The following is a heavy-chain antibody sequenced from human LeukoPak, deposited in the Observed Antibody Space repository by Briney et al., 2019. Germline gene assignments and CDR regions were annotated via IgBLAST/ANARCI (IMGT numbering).Heavy chain of an antibody. J-gene: IGHJ5*02. Sequence: TGGSLRLSCAASGFTFSSYWRHWVRQAPGKVLVWVSRINSDGSSTNYADSVKGRFTISRDNAKNTLYLQMNSLRAEDTAVYYCARVVVVAAAHNWFDPWGQGTLVTVSS. CDR1: GFTFSSYW. V-gene: IGHV3-74*01. CDR3: ARVVVVAAAHNWFDP. CDR2: INSDGSST. D-gene: IGHD2-15*01.